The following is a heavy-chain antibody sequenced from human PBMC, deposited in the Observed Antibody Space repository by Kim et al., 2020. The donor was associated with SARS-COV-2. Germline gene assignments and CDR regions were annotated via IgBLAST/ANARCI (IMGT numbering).Heavy chain of an antibody. J-gene: IGHJ4*02. V-gene: IGHV3-23*01. CDR2: ISGSGGST. D-gene: IGHD3-10*01. CDR1: GFTFSSYA. Sequence: GGSLRLSCAASGFTFSSYAMSWVRQAPGKGLEWVSAISGSGGSTYYADSVKGRFTISRDNSKNTLYLQMNSLRAEDTAVYYCAKADPRSITMVRGVINLAYWGQGTLVTVSS. CDR3: AKADPRSITMVRGVINLAY.